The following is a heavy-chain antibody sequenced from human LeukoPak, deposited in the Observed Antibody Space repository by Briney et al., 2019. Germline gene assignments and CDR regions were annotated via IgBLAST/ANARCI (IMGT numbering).Heavy chain of an antibody. CDR3: ARAYGSGSYYRFHFDY. J-gene: IGHJ4*02. CDR1: GYTFTGYY. Sequence: GASVKVSCKASGYTFTGYYMHWVRQAPGQGLEWMGWINPNSGGTNYAQKFQGRVTMTRDTSISTAYMELSRLRSDDTAVYYCARAYGSGSYYRFHFDYWGQGTLVTVSS. D-gene: IGHD3-10*01. V-gene: IGHV1-2*02. CDR2: INPNSGGT.